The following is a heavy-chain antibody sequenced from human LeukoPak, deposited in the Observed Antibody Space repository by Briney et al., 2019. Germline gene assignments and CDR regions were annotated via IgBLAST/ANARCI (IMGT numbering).Heavy chain of an antibody. V-gene: IGHV4-59*01. J-gene: IGHJ3*02. Sequence: PSETLSLTCTVSGGSISSYYWSWIRQPPGKGLEWIGYIYYSGSTNYNPSLKSRVTISVDTSKNQFSLKLSSVTAADTAVYYRARSDSSGSHAFDIWGQGTMVTVSS. CDR1: GGSISSYY. CDR2: IYYSGST. CDR3: ARSDSSGSHAFDI. D-gene: IGHD3-22*01.